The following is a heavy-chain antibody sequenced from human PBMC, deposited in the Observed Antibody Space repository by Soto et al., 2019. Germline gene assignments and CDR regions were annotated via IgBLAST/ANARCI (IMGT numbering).Heavy chain of an antibody. J-gene: IGHJ5*02. CDR2: ISGSGGST. CDR3: AKSGYYYDSSGYYPWFDP. D-gene: IGHD3-22*01. V-gene: IGHV3-23*01. Sequence: EVQLLESGGGLVQPGGSLRLSCAASGFTFSSYVMSWVRQAPGKGLEWVSAISGSGGSTYYADSVKGRFTISRDNSKNTLYLQMNSLRAEDTAVYYCAKSGYYYDSSGYYPWFDPWGQGTLVTVSS. CDR1: GFTFSSYV.